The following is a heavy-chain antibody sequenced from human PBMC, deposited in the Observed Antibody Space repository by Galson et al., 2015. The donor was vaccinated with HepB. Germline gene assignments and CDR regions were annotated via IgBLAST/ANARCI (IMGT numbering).Heavy chain of an antibody. CDR1: GFTFSSYW. Sequence: SLRLSCAASGFTFSSYWMSWVRQAPGKGLEWVANIKQDGSEKYYVDSVKGRFTISRDNAKNSLYLQMNSLRAEDTAVYYCAREPLSPLPGVDYWGQGTLVTVSS. D-gene: IGHD3-10*01. V-gene: IGHV3-7*01. CDR3: AREPLSPLPGVDY. CDR2: IKQDGSEK. J-gene: IGHJ4*02.